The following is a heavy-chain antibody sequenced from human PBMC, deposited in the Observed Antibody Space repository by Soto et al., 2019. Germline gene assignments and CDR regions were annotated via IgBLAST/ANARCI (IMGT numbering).Heavy chain of an antibody. J-gene: IGHJ6*02. CDR3: AVDGSGRCMDV. V-gene: IGHV3-30-3*01. CDR1: GFTFSSYA. CDR2: ISYDGSNK. Sequence: QVQLVESGGGVVQPGRSLRLSCAASGFTFSSYAMHWVRQAPGKGLEWVAVISYDGSNKYYADSVKGRFTISRDNSKNTLYLQMNSLRAEDTAVYYCAVDGSGRCMDVWGQGTTVTFSS. D-gene: IGHD3-10*01.